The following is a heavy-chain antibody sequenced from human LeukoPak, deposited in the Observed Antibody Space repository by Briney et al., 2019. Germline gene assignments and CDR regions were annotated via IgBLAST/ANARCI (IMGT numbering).Heavy chain of an antibody. Sequence: PGESLRLSCAASGLTFSTYGMTWVRQAPGKGLEWVSAITASGGGTYYAASVKGRFTISRDHSKSTLYLQMNSLRAEDTAIYYCAKWDRDYGGSHYLDYWGQGTLVTVSA. CDR2: ITASGGGT. CDR1: GLTFSTYG. CDR3: AKWDRDYGGSHYLDY. V-gene: IGHV3-23*01. J-gene: IGHJ4*02. D-gene: IGHD4-23*01.